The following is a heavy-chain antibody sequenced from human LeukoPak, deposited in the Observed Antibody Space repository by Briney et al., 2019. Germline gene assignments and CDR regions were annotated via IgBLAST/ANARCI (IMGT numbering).Heavy chain of an antibody. CDR2: FYYIGST. D-gene: IGHD6-19*01. CDR1: GASISSSSYY. CDR3: ARLWLVREFDY. Sequence: PSETLSLTCSVSGASISSSSYYSGWIRQPPGKGLEWIGSFYYIGSTYYNPSLKSRVTISVDTSKNQSSLRLSSVTAADTAVYYCARLWLVREFDYWGQGTLVTVSS. V-gene: IGHV4-39*07. J-gene: IGHJ4*02.